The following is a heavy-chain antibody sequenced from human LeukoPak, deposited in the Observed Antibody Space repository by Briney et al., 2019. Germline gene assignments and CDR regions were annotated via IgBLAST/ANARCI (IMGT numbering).Heavy chain of an antibody. CDR1: GGSISNYY. Sequence: SETLSLTCTVSGGSISNYYWNWIRQPPGKGLEWIGRIYTSGSTNYNPSLKSRVTISVDTSKNQFSLKLSSVTAADTAVYYCARDESASGWFDPWGQGTLVTVSS. V-gene: IGHV4-4*07. CDR3: ARDESASGWFDP. CDR2: IYTSGST. J-gene: IGHJ5*02.